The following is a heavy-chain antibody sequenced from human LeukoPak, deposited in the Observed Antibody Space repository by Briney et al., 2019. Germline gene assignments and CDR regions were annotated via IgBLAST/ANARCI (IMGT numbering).Heavy chain of an antibody. V-gene: IGHV3-9*01. Sequence: PGGSLRLSCAASGFIFDDYAVHWVRQAPGKGLEWVSGISWNSGSMEYADSVKGRFTISRDNAKNSLYLQMNSLRAEDTAVYYCVRDTHYGFDIWGQGTMVTVS. CDR2: ISWNSGSM. J-gene: IGHJ3*02. CDR3: VRDTHYGFDI. CDR1: GFIFDDYA.